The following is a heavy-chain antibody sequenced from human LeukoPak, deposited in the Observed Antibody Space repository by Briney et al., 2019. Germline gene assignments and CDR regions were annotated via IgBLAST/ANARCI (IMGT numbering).Heavy chain of an antibody. D-gene: IGHD2/OR15-2a*01. Sequence: SETLSLTCTVSGGSISSSSYYWGWIRQPPGKGREWIGNIYYSGSTYYNPSLKSRVIISVDTSKNQFSLKVNSVTAADTAVYYCARFRTRIRLFDYWGQGTLVTVSS. CDR3: ARFRTRIRLFDY. CDR1: GGSISSSSYY. J-gene: IGHJ4*02. V-gene: IGHV4-39*07. CDR2: IYYSGST.